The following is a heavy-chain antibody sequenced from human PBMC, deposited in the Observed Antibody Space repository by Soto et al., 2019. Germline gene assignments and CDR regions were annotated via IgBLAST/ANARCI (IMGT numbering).Heavy chain of an antibody. CDR3: AGGGDGTPAGY. V-gene: IGHV4-34*01. CDR2: ITHSGNT. Sequence: QVQLQQWGAGLLKPSETLSLTCAVYGGSFSGYYWNWIRQPPGKGLEWIGEITHSGNTNYNPSLKSRVTISLKTSKNQFPRKWGPGTAAATAGFYCAGGGDGTPAGYWGQGTLVTVSS. CDR1: GGSFSGYY. D-gene: IGHD3-16*01. J-gene: IGHJ4*02.